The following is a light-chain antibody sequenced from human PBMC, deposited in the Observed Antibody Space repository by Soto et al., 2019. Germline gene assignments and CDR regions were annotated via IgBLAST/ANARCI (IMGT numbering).Light chain of an antibody. CDR2: GAS. CDR1: QSISRN. Sequence: EIVMTQSPATLSVSPGGRASLSCRASQSISRNLAWYQHNPGQAPRLLIYGASNRATGIPDRFSGSGSGTDFTLTISRLEPEDFAVYYCQQYGSSGTFGQGTKVDIK. J-gene: IGKJ1*01. CDR3: QQYGSSGT. V-gene: IGKV3-20*01.